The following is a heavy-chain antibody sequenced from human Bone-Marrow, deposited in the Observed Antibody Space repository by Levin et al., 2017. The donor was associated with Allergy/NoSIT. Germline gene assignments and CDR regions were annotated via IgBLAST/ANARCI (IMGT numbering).Heavy chain of an antibody. J-gene: IGHJ6*02. CDR2: ISWNSGSI. Sequence: GGSLRLSCAASGFTFDDYAMHWVRQAPGKGLEWVSGISWNSGSIGYADSVKGRFTISRDNAKNSLYLQMNSLRAEDTALYYCAKDIAAHPYYYYYGMDVWGQGTTVTVSS. V-gene: IGHV3-9*01. D-gene: IGHD6-6*01. CDR3: AKDIAAHPYYYYYGMDV. CDR1: GFTFDDYA.